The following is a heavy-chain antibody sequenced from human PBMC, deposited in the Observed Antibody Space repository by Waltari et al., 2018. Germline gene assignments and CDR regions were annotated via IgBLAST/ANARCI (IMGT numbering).Heavy chain of an antibody. V-gene: IGHV3-21*01. J-gene: IGHJ4*02. CDR3: ARDLREYCSGGSCYSAFDY. CDR1: GFTFSSSS. D-gene: IGHD2-15*01. Sequence: EVQLVESGGGLVKPGGSLRLSCAASGFTFSSSSMNWARKATGKGLEWVSSISSSSYIYYADLVNGRFTISRDNAKNSLYLQMNSLRAEDTAVYYCARDLREYCSGGSCYSAFDYWGQGTLVTVSS. CDR2: ISSSSYI.